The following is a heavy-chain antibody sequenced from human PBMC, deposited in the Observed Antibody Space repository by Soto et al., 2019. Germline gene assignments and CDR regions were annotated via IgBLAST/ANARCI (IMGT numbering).Heavy chain of an antibody. CDR2: ISSSSSYI. J-gene: IGHJ6*02. V-gene: IGHV3-21*01. D-gene: IGHD2-15*01. CDR1: GFTFSSYS. Sequence: EVQLVESGGGLVKPGGSLRLSCAASGFTFSSYSMNWVRQAPGKGLEWVSSISSSSSYIYYADSVKGRFTISRDNAKNSLYLQMNSLRAEDTAVYYCARDILGYCSGGSCYDINCYYYGMDVWGQGTTVTVSS. CDR3: ARDILGYCSGGSCYDINCYYYGMDV.